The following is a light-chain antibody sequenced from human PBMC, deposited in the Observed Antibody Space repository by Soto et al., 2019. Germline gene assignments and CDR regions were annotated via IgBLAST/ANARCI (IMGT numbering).Light chain of an antibody. CDR1: SSDVGGYNY. CDR3: SSYTSSSTLYV. J-gene: IGLJ1*01. Sequence: QSVLTQPASVSGSPGQSITISCTGTSSDVGGYNYVSWYQQHPGKAPKLIIYEVSNRPSGVSNRFSGSKSGDTASLTISGLHAEDEVDYYCSSYTSSSTLYVFGTGTKLTVL. V-gene: IGLV2-14*01. CDR2: EVS.